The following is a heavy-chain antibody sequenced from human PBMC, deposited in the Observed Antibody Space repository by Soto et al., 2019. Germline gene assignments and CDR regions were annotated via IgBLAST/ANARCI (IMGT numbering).Heavy chain of an antibody. V-gene: IGHV3-23*01. CDR1: GITFSSLG. D-gene: IGHD2-2*01. CDR2: ITESGGST. CDR3: ASRGGSPYYFDY. J-gene: IGHJ4*02. Sequence: EVQLLDSGGGLVQPGGSLRLSCATSGITFSSLGMTWVRQAPGKGLQWVSGITESGGSTYYADSVKGRFTISRDNSTNTLYLQMNSLRAEDTAVYYCASRGGSPYYFDYWGQGTLVTVSS.